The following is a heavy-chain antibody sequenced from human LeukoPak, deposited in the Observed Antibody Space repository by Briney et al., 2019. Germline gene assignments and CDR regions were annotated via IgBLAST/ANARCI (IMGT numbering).Heavy chain of an antibody. CDR3: ARVSRDIVVDYYMDV. CDR1: GGSISSSSYY. CDR2: IYYSGST. J-gene: IGHJ6*03. V-gene: IGHV4-39*01. Sequence: PSETLSLTCTVSGGSISSSSYYWGWIRQPPGKGLEWIGSIYYSGSTYYNPPLKSRVTISVDTSKNQFSLKLSSVTAADTAVYYCARVSRDIVVDYYMDVWGKGTTVTVSS. D-gene: IGHD2-2*01.